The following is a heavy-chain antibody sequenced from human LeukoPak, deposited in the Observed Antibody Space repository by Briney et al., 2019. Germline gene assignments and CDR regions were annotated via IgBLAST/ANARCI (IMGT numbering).Heavy chain of an antibody. D-gene: IGHD3-22*01. CDR3: ARVVVVSPDYYYYYMDV. V-gene: IGHV4-34*01. CDR1: GGSFSGYY. Sequence: PSETLSLTCAVYGGSFSGYYWSWIRQPPGKGLEWIGEINHSGSTNYNPSLKSRVTISVDTSKNQFSLKLSSVTAADTAVYYCARVVVVSPDYYYYYMDVWGEGTTVTISS. J-gene: IGHJ6*03. CDR2: INHSGST.